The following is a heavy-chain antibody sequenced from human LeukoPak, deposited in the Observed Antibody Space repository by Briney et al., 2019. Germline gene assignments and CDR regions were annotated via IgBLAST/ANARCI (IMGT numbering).Heavy chain of an antibody. CDR1: GGTFSSYA. Sequence: GASVKVSCKASGGTFSSYAISWVRQAPGQGLEWMGRITPILGIANYAQKFQGRVTITADKSTSTAYMELSSLGSEDTAVYYCARARHYYDSSGYSTEDYWGQGTLVTVSS. CDR2: ITPILGIA. V-gene: IGHV1-69*04. CDR3: ARARHYYDSSGYSTEDY. J-gene: IGHJ4*02. D-gene: IGHD3-22*01.